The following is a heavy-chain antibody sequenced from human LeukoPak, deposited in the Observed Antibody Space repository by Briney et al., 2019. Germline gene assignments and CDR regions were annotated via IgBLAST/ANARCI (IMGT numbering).Heavy chain of an antibody. CDR1: GGSFSGYY. Sequence: SETLSLTCAVYGGSFSGYYWSWIRQPPGKGLEWIGEINHSGSTNYNPSLKSRVTISVDTSKNQFSLKLSSVTAADTAVYYCARGHTVIVPAAIGVGWFDPWGQGTLVTVSS. CDR3: ARGHTVIVPAAIGVGWFDP. V-gene: IGHV4-34*01. J-gene: IGHJ5*02. D-gene: IGHD2-2*02. CDR2: INHSGST.